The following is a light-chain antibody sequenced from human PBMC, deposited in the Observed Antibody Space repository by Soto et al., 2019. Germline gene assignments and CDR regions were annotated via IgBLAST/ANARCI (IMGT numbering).Light chain of an antibody. Sequence: EVVLTQSPATLSLSPGERATLSCRASQSVSSYLAWYQQKPGQAPRLLIYDASNRATGIPARFSGSGSGTDFTLTISSLEPEDFAVYYCQQRSNWPPKLTFGGGTKVEIK. CDR1: QSVSSY. V-gene: IGKV3-11*01. CDR3: QQRSNWPPKLT. J-gene: IGKJ4*01. CDR2: DAS.